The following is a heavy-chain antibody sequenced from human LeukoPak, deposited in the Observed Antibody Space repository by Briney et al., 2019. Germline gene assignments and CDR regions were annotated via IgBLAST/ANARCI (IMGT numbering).Heavy chain of an antibody. D-gene: IGHD3-22*01. CDR3: ARDRYYYDSSGYLDY. CDR1: GFTFSSYG. V-gene: IGHV3-33*01. Sequence: GGSLRLSCAASGFTFSSYGVHWVRQAPGKGLDWVAVIWYDGSNKYYADSVKGRFTISRDNSKNTLYLQMNSLRAEDTAVYYCARDRYYYDSSGYLDYWGQGTLVTVSS. J-gene: IGHJ4*02. CDR2: IWYDGSNK.